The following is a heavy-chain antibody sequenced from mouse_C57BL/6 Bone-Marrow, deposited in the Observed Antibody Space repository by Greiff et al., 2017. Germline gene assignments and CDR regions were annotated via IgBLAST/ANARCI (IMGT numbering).Heavy chain of an antibody. Sequence: EVKLVESGGGLVKPGGSLKLSCAASGFTFSSYAMSWVRQTPDKRLEWVATISDGGSYTYYPDNVKGRFTISRDNAKNKLYLQMSHLKSEDTAMYYCARDWNYYGSPHGYFDVWGTGTTVTVSS. J-gene: IGHJ1*03. CDR1: GFTFSSYA. CDR2: ISDGGSYT. CDR3: ARDWNYYGSPHGYFDV. D-gene: IGHD1-1*01. V-gene: IGHV5-4*01.